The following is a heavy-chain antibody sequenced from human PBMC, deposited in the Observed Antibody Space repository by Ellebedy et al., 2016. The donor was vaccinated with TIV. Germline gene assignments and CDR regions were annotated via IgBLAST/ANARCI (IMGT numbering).Heavy chain of an antibody. D-gene: IGHD4-17*01. J-gene: IGHJ4*02. V-gene: IGHV3-64*04. CDR2: IVGNGGST. Sequence: GESLKIPCAASGFTFSSYAMSWVRQAPGKGLEYVSAIVGNGGSTYYADSVKGRFTISRDNSKNTLYLQMNSLRVEDTAVYYCASRPNGDYHFLDYWGQGTLVTVSS. CDR3: ASRPNGDYHFLDY. CDR1: GFTFSSYA.